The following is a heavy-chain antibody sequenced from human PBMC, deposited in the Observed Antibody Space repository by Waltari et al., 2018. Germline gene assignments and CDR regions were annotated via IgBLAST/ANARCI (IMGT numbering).Heavy chain of an antibody. V-gene: IGHV3-23*01. D-gene: IGHD4-4*01. Sequence: EVQLLESGGGLVQPGGSLRLSCAASGFTFSSYAMSWVRQAPGKGLEWVSAISGSGGSTYYADSVKGRFTISRDNSKNTLYLQMNSLRAEDTAVYYCAKGDYSNLYYYYYGMDVWGQGTTVTVSS. CDR3: AKGDYSNLYYYYYGMDV. J-gene: IGHJ6*02. CDR1: GFTFSSYA. CDR2: ISGSGGST.